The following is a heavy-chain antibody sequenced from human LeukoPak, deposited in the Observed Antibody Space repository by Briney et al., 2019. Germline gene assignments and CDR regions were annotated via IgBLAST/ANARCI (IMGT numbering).Heavy chain of an antibody. D-gene: IGHD6-6*01. CDR1: GFTFSSYE. V-gene: IGHV3-48*03. CDR2: ISSSGSTI. CDR3: ARLYSSSSGLRASDY. J-gene: IGHJ4*02. Sequence: GGSLRLSCAASGFTFSSYEMNWVRQAPGKGLGWVSYISSSGSTIFYADSVKGRFTISRDNAKNSLYLQMNSLRAEDTAVYYCARLYSSSSGLRASDYWGQGTLVTVSS.